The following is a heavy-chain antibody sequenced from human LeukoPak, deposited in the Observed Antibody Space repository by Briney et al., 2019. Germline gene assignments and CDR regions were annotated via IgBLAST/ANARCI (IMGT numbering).Heavy chain of an antibody. Sequence: GASVKVSCKASGGTFSSYAISWLRQAPGHGLEWMGGIIPIFGTANYAQKFQGRVTITADESTSTAYMELSSLRSEDTAVYYCARGGAARQPSHFDYWGQGTLVTVSS. CDR3: ARGGAARQPSHFDY. CDR2: IIPIFGTA. V-gene: IGHV1-69*13. CDR1: GGTFSSYA. J-gene: IGHJ4*02. D-gene: IGHD6-6*01.